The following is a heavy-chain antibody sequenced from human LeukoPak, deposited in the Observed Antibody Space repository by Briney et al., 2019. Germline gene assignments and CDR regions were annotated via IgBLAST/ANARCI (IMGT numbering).Heavy chain of an antibody. CDR1: GFTFNNYG. V-gene: IGHV3-30*02. CDR2: IRYEGSDI. Sequence: GGSLRLSCAASGFTFNNYGMHWVRQSPGKGLEWVAFIRYEGSDIHYADSVEGRFTVSRDNSKNTLYLQMNSLRSEDTAVYYCAKDLGLQVGASPFDYWGQGTQVTVSS. J-gene: IGHJ4*02. CDR3: AKDLGLQVGASPFDY. D-gene: IGHD1-26*01.